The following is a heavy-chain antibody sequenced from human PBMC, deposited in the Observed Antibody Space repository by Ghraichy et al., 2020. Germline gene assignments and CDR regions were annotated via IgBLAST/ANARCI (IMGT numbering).Heavy chain of an antibody. Sequence: SEILSLTCTVSGGSISSGGYYWSWIRQHPGKGLEWIGYIYYSGSTYYNPSLKSRVTISVDTSKNQFSLKLSSVTDADTAVYYCARVGGLRLLGHWFDPWGQGTLVTVSS. CDR1: GGSISSGGYY. J-gene: IGHJ5*02. CDR3: ARVGGLRLLGHWFDP. V-gene: IGHV4-31*03. CDR2: IYYSGST. D-gene: IGHD3-3*01.